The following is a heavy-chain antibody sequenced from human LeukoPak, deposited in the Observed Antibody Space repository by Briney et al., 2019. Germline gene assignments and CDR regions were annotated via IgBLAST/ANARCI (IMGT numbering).Heavy chain of an antibody. V-gene: IGHV3-30*18. Sequence: GRSLRLSCAASGFTFSNYGMHWVRQAPGKGLEWVAVISYDGSNKYYADSVKGRFTISRDNSKNTLYLQMNSLRAEDTAVYYCAKGPPYSSAQYIDYRGQGTLVTVSS. CDR1: GFTFSNYG. J-gene: IGHJ4*02. CDR3: AKGPPYSSAQYIDY. D-gene: IGHD6-25*01. CDR2: ISYDGSNK.